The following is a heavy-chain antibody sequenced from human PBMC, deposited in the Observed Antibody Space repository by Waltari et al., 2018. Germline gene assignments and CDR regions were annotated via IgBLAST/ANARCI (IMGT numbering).Heavy chain of an antibody. CDR3: ARGGGYSGYDEFDY. Sequence: QVQLVQSGGEVKKPGASVKVSCKASGYTFNIYVISWVRQAPGQGLEWMGWISPYSGNTNYAQKLQGRVTMTTDTSTSTAYMELRSLRADDTAVYYCARGGGYSGYDEFDYWGQGTLVTVSS. CDR1: GYTFNIYV. J-gene: IGHJ4*02. D-gene: IGHD5-12*01. V-gene: IGHV1-18*04. CDR2: ISPYSGNT.